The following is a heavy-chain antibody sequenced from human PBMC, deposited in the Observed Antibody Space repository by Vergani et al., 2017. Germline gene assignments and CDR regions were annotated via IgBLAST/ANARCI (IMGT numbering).Heavy chain of an antibody. CDR3: ARGPIPIDGYYYYYYMDV. CDR1: GYPFTSYY. V-gene: IGHV1-46*01. Sequence: QVPLVQSGAEVKKPGASVKVSCKASGYPFTSYYLHWVRQAPGPGLGWMGIINPSGGSPRYAQQVQGRVTMTRDTATSTVYMELSSLSSEYTAVYYCARGPIPIDGYYYYYYMDVWGKGTTVTVSS. J-gene: IGHJ6*03. CDR2: INPSGGSP. D-gene: IGHD3-22*01.